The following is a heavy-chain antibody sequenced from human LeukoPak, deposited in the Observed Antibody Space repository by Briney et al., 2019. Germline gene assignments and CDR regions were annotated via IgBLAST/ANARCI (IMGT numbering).Heavy chain of an antibody. D-gene: IGHD3-9*01. CDR2: ISGSGGST. V-gene: IGHV3-23*01. Sequence: GGSLRLSCAASGFTFSSYAMSWVRQAPGKGLEWVSAISGSGGSTHYADSVKGRFTISRDNSKNTLYLQMNSLRAEDTAVYYCAKNPRYFDWLLLPADFDYWGQGTLVTVSS. CDR1: GFTFSSYA. J-gene: IGHJ4*02. CDR3: AKNPRYFDWLLLPADFDY.